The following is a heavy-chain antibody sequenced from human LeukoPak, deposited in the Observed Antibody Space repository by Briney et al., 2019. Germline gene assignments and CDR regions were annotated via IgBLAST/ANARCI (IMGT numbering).Heavy chain of an antibody. CDR2: ISSSGSTI. D-gene: IGHD3-22*01. Sequence: GGSLRLSCAASGFTFSDYYMSWIRQAPGKGLEWVSYISSSGSTIYYADSVKGRFTISRDNAKNSLYLQMNSLRAEDTAVYYCARELYYYDSSGYYGWGQGTLVTVSS. J-gene: IGHJ4*02. V-gene: IGHV3-11*01. CDR3: ARELYYYDSSGYYG. CDR1: GFTFSDYY.